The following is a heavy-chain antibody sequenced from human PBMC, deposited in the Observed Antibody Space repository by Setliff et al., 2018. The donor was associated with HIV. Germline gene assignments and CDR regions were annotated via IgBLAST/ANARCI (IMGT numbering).Heavy chain of an antibody. CDR3: ARLAREEYCRGRTCYPNWFDP. CDR2: IFYSVNT. Sequence: SETLSLTCTVSGGSIRTYYWSWIRQPPGKGLEWIGYIFYSVNTNYNPSLKGRVTISVDTSKNQFSLKLSSVTAADTAVYYFARLAREEYCRGRTCYPNWFDPWGPGTLVT. V-gene: IGHV4-59*08. J-gene: IGHJ5*02. CDR1: GGSIRTYY. D-gene: IGHD2-15*01.